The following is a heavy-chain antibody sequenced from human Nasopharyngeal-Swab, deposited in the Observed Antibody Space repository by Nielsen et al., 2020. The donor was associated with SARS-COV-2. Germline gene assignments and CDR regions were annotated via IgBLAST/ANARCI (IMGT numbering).Heavy chain of an antibody. CDR2: IIPIFGTA. J-gene: IGHJ5*02. D-gene: IGHD3-3*01. Sequence: SVKVSCKASGGTFSSYAISWVRQAPGQGLEWMGGIIPIFGTANYAQKFQGRVTITADKSTSTAYMELSSLRSEDTAVYYCARDKGLRFLEWLPLKGFTGWFDPWGQGTLVTVLL. V-gene: IGHV1-69*06. CDR1: GGTFSSYA. CDR3: ARDKGLRFLEWLPLKGFTGWFDP.